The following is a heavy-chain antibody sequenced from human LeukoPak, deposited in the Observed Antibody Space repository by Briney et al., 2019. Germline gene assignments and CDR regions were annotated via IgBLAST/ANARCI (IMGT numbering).Heavy chain of an antibody. CDR3: ARVAIAVAADDAFDI. V-gene: IGHV4-34*01. CDR1: GGSFSGYY. J-gene: IGHJ3*02. CDR2: INHSGST. Sequence: SETLSLTCAVYGGSFSGYYWSWIRQPPGKGLEWIGEINHSGSTNYNPSLKSRVTISVDTSKNQFFLKLSSVTAADTAVYYCARVAIAVAADDAFDIWGQGTMVTVSS. D-gene: IGHD6-19*01.